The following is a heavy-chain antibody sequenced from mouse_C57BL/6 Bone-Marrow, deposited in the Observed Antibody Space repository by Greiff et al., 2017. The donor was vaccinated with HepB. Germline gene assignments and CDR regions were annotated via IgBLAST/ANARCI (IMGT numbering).Heavy chain of an antibody. CDR1: GFTFSSYA. V-gene: IGHV5-9-1*02. CDR2: ISSGGDYI. D-gene: IGHD1-1*01. Sequence: EVQRVESGEGLVKPGGSLKLSCAASGFTFSSYAMSWVRQTPEKRLAWVAYISSGGDYIYYADTVKGRFTISRDNARNTLYLQMSSLKSEDTAMYYCTRTDYYGSSSWFAYWGQGTLVTVSA. CDR3: TRTDYYGSSSWFAY. J-gene: IGHJ3*01.